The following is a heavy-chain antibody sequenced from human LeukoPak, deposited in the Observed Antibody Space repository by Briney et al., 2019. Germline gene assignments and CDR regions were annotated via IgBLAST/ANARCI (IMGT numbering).Heavy chain of an antibody. CDR1: SGSINSGDYY. CDR3: ARVYRRDGCNFDGFDI. Sequence: SSQTLSLTCTVSSGSINSGDYYWSWIRQPAGKGLEWIGRIYSSGNTNYSPSLKSRVTISIDTSKNQFSLRLSSVTAADTAVYYCARVYRRDGCNFDGFDIWGQGTTVTVSS. V-gene: IGHV4-61*02. J-gene: IGHJ3*02. CDR2: IYSSGNT. D-gene: IGHD5-24*01.